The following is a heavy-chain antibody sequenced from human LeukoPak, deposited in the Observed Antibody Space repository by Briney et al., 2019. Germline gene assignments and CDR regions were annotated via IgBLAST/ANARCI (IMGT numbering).Heavy chain of an antibody. J-gene: IGHJ6*02. CDR2: IIPILGIA. Sequence: SVKVSCKASGGTFSSYAISWVRQALGQGLEWMGRIIPILGIANYAQKFQGRVTITADKSTSTAYMELSSLRSEDTAVYYCARERRNSGSYNYYYYGMDVWGQGTTVTVSS. D-gene: IGHD1-26*01. CDR3: ARERRNSGSYNYYYYGMDV. V-gene: IGHV1-69*04. CDR1: GGTFSSYA.